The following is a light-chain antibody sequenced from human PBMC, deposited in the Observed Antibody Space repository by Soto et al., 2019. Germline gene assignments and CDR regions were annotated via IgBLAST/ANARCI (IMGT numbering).Light chain of an antibody. CDR1: QSISSY. CDR3: QQSYSTPWK. Sequence: DIQMTQSPSSLSASVGDRVTITCRASQSISSYLNWYQQKPGKAPKLLIYAASSLQSGVPSRFSGSGSGTDFTLTISSLQPEDFATYYCQQSYSTPWKFGQGTKVGIK. CDR2: AAS. J-gene: IGKJ1*01. V-gene: IGKV1-39*01.